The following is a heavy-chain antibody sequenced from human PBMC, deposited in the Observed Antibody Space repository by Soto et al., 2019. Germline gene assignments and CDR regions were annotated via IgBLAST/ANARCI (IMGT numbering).Heavy chain of an antibody. CDR2: ISGSGGST. J-gene: IGHJ4*02. D-gene: IGHD5-18*01. Sequence: EVQLLESGGGLVQPGGSLRLSCAASGFTFSSYAMSWVRQAPGKGLEWVSAISGSGGSTYYADSVKGRFTISRDNSKNTLYLQMNSLRAEDTAVYYCATHIRGYSYGYWDYWGQGTLVTVSS. CDR3: ATHIRGYSYGYWDY. CDR1: GFTFSSYA. V-gene: IGHV3-23*01.